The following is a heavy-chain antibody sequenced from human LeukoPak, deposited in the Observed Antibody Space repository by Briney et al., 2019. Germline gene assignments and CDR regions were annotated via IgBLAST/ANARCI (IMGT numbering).Heavy chain of an antibody. CDR2: IPYDGSNK. Sequence: GGSLRLSCAASGFTFSSYGMHWVRQAPGKGLGWVAVIPYDGSNKYYADSVKGRFTISRDNSKNTLYLQMNSLRAEDTAVCYCAKVPYSSSSFDYWGQGTLVTVSS. V-gene: IGHV3-30*18. CDR1: GFTFSSYG. D-gene: IGHD6-6*01. CDR3: AKVPYSSSSFDY. J-gene: IGHJ4*02.